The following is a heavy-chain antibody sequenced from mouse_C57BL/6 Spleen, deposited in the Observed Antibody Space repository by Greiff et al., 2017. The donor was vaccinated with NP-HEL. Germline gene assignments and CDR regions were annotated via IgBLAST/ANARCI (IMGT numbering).Heavy chain of an antibody. CDR1: GYTFTDYY. Sequence: VQLQQSGAELVRPGASVKLSCKASGYTFTDYYINWVKQRPGQGLEWIARIYPGSGNTYYNEKFKGKATLTAEKSSSTAYMQLSSLTSEDSAVYFCAREDYGSVYAMDYWGQGTSVTVSS. J-gene: IGHJ4*01. CDR3: AREDYGSVYAMDY. CDR2: IYPGSGNT. D-gene: IGHD1-1*01. V-gene: IGHV1-76*01.